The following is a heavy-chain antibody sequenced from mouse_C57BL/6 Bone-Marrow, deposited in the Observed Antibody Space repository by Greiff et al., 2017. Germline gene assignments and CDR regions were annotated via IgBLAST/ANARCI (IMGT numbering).Heavy chain of an antibody. Sequence: QVQLKESGAVLAKPGASVKLSCKASGYTFTSYWMHWVKQRPGQGLEWIGYINPSSGYTRYNQKFKDKATLTADKSSSTAYMQLSSLTYEDSAVYYCARWSLRRGVAYWGQGTLVTVSA. CDR3: ARWSLRRGVAY. J-gene: IGHJ3*01. V-gene: IGHV1-7*01. CDR2: INPSSGYT. D-gene: IGHD1-2*01. CDR1: GYTFTSYW.